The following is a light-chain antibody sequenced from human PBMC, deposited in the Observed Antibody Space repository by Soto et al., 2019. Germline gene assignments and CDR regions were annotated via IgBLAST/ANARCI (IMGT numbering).Light chain of an antibody. Sequence: DIQMTQSPSTLSASLGDRVTITCRASQSISSLLAWYQQKPGKAPKLLIYDASILESGVPSRFSGSGSGTEFTLTISSLQPEYFATYYCQQLNSYPITFGQGTRLEIK. CDR2: DAS. V-gene: IGKV1-5*01. CDR1: QSISSL. CDR3: QQLNSYPIT. J-gene: IGKJ5*01.